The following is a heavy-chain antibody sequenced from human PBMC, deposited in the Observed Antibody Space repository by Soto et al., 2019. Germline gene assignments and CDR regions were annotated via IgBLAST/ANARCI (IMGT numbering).Heavy chain of an antibody. J-gene: IGHJ4*02. CDR2: INHSGST. Sequence: PSETLSLTCAVYGGSFSGYYWSWIRQPPGKGLEWIGEINHSGSTNYNPSLKSRVTISVDTSKNQFSLKLSSVTAADTAVYYCARDRRDRTVDYWGQGTLVTVSS. CDR1: GGSFSGYY. CDR3: ARDRRDRTVDY. V-gene: IGHV4-34*01.